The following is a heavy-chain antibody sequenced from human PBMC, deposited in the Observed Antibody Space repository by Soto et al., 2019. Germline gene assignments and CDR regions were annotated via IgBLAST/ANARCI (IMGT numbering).Heavy chain of an antibody. CDR2: INAGNGNT. CDR1: GYTFTSYA. V-gene: IGHV1-3*01. CDR3: ATGKVSGYDPYYFDY. Sequence: GASVKVSCKASGYTFTSYAMHWVRQAPGQRLEWMGWINAGNGNTKYSQKFQGRVTITRDTSASTAYMELSSLRSEDTAVYYCATGKVSGYDPYYFDYWGQGTLVTVSS. J-gene: IGHJ4*02. D-gene: IGHD5-12*01.